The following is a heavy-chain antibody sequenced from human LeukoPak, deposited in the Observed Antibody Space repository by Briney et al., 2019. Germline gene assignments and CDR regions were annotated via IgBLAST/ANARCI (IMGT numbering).Heavy chain of an antibody. V-gene: IGHV3-30*04. CDR2: ILEDGSRQ. J-gene: IGHJ6*03. D-gene: IGHD3-10*01. Sequence: TGGSLRLSCAASGFTFNNYMMHWVRQAPGKGLDWVAVILEDGSRQYYADSVKGRFTISRDNSKNTLYLQMNSLRAEDTAVYYCAKATGWTMVRGGYYMDVWGKGTTVTISS. CDR3: AKATGWTMVRGGYYMDV. CDR1: GFTFNNYM.